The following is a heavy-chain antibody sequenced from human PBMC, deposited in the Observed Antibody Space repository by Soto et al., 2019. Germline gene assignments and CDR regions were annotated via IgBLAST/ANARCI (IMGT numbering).Heavy chain of an antibody. CDR3: ARDNGIAGSFDP. J-gene: IGHJ5*02. CDR2: ISISGTAI. Sequence: GGLGRSGAASGCTFSSYSLNWVRDAPGKGLEWVSYISISGTAIYYADSVKGRFTISRDDAKNSLYLQMNSLRDEATSVSYCARDNGIAGSFDPWGEGVQVTV. V-gene: IGHV3-48*02. CDR1: GCTFSSYS.